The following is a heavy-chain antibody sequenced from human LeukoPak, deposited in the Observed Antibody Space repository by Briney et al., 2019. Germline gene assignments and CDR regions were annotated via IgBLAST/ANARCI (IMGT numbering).Heavy chain of an antibody. CDR2: NYYSGTP. J-gene: IGHJ4*02. V-gene: IGHV4-59*01. Sequence: PSETLSLTCTVSGASISSYYWTWIRQPPGKGLEWIGYNYYSGTPDYRPSLKSRVTISVDTSKNQFSLKLSSVTAADAAVYYCAREVAGTSGSFDYWGQGTLVTVS. CDR3: AREVAGTSGSFDY. CDR1: GASISSYY. D-gene: IGHD6-19*01.